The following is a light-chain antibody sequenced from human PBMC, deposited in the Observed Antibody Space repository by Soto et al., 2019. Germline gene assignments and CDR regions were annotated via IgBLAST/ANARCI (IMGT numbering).Light chain of an antibody. CDR2: GAS. CDR1: QSVTSN. Sequence: EIVMTQSPATLSVSPGDRATLSCRASQSVTSNLAWYQQKPGQAPRLLIYGASTRATGIPARFSGSGSGTEFTLTISSLQSEDFASYYCQQYNSYSGMFGQGTKVDIK. V-gene: IGKV3-15*01. J-gene: IGKJ1*01. CDR3: QQYNSYSGM.